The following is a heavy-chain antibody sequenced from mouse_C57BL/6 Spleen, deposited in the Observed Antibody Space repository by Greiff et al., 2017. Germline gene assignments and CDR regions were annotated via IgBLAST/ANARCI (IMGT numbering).Heavy chain of an antibody. D-gene: IGHD1-1*01. CDR2: INPSNGGT. Sequence: QVHVKQPGTELVKPGASVKLSCKASGYTFTSYWMHWVKQRPGQGLEWIGNINPSNGGTNYNEKFKSKATLTVDKSSSTAYMQLSSLTSEDSAVYYCARDPYYYGSSPFAYWGQGTLVTVSA. CDR1: GYTFTSYW. CDR3: ARDPYYYGSSPFAY. J-gene: IGHJ3*01. V-gene: IGHV1-53*01.